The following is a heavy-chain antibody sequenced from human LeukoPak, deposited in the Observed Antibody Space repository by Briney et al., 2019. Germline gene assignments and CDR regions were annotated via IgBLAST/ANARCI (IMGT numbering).Heavy chain of an antibody. J-gene: IGHJ6*03. CDR2: ISASGTIA. V-gene: IGHV3-23*01. CDR1: GFTFSTFA. CDR3: AKLAGNFSPYYSYMDV. D-gene: IGHD6-19*01. Sequence: GGSLRLACATSGFTFSTFAFNWVRQAPGKGLEWVSVISASGTIAYYADSVKGRFTFSRDNSKNTVFLQMNSLRTEDTAVYYCAKLAGNFSPYYSYMDVWGKGTTVTVSS.